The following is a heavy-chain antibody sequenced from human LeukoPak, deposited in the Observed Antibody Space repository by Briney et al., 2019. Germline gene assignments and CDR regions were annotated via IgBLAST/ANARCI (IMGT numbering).Heavy chain of an antibody. CDR2: IYYSGST. V-gene: IGHV4-39*07. J-gene: IGHJ6*02. Sequence: SETLSLTCTVSGGSISSSSYYWGWIRQPPGKGLEWIGSIYYSGSTYYNPSLKSRVTISVDTSKNQFSLKLSSVTAADTAVYYCARAQDGYRFLSAPVYYGMDVWGQGTTVTVSS. CDR3: ARAQDGYRFLSAPVYYGMDV. D-gene: IGHD5-24*01. CDR1: GGSISSSSYY.